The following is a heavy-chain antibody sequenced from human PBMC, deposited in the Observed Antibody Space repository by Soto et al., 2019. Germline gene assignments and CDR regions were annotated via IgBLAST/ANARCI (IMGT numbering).Heavy chain of an antibody. J-gene: IGHJ4*02. Sequence: QVQLVQSGAEVKKPGSSVKVSCKASGGTFSSYAISWVLQAPGQGLEWMGGIIPIFGTANYAQKFQGRVTITADESTSTAYMELSSLRSEDTAVYYCVSVDRDRGYFDYWGQGTLVTVSS. CDR1: GGTFSSYA. V-gene: IGHV1-69*01. CDR2: IIPIFGTA. D-gene: IGHD5-12*01. CDR3: VSVDRDRGYFDY.